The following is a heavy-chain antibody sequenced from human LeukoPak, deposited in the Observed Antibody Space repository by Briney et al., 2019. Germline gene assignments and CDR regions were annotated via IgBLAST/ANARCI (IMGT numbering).Heavy chain of an antibody. CDR3: AKDSGYSSGWYNFDY. D-gene: IGHD6-19*01. Sequence: GGSLRLSCAASGFTFDDYTMHWVRQAPGKGLEWVSLISWDGGSTYYADSVKGRFTISRDNSKNSLYLQMNSLRTEDTALYYCAKDSGYSSGWYNFDYWGQGTLVTVSS. CDR2: ISWDGGST. CDR1: GFTFDDYT. V-gene: IGHV3-43*01. J-gene: IGHJ4*02.